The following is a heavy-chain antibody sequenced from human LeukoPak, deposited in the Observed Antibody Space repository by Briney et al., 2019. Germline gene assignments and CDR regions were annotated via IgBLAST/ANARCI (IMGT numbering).Heavy chain of an antibody. D-gene: IGHD3-3*01. V-gene: IGHV7-4-1*02. CDR3: ARFYAYDFWSGYPKGPLDY. CDR2: INTNTGNP. Sequence: GASVKVSCKASGYTFSSYAMNWVRQAPGQGLEWMGWINTNTGNPTYAQGFTGRFVFSLDTSVSTAYLQISSLKAEDTAVYYCARFYAYDFWSGYPKGPLDYWGQGTLVTVSS. CDR1: GYTFSSYA. J-gene: IGHJ4*02.